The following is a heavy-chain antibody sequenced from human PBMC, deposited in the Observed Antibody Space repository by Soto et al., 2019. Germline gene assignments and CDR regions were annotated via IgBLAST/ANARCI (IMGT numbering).Heavy chain of an antibody. CDR1: GGSISSYH. J-gene: IGHJ4*02. CDR2: TSNSAPT. D-gene: IGHD3-3*01. CDR3: ARLFRDVYNAVEY. V-gene: IGHV4-59*08. Sequence: QVQLQESGPGLVKPSETLSLTCTVSGGSISSYHWSWIRQSPGKGLEWIGYTSNSAPTIYNPSLKSRVTISVDSSKNQFSLSLRSVTAADSAVYFCARLFRDVYNAVEYWCQGALVTVS.